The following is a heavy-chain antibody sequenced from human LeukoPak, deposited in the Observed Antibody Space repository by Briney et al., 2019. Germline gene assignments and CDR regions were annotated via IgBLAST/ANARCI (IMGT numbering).Heavy chain of an antibody. Sequence: PGGSLRLSCAASGFTFSSYAMHWVRQAPGKGLEWVAVISYDGSNKYYADSVKGRFTISRDNSRNTLHLQMNSLRAEDTAVYYCVKGRAAPPGRGFDFWGQGTLVTVSS. CDR1: GFTFSSYA. D-gene: IGHD6-13*01. CDR3: VKGRAAPPGRGFDF. V-gene: IGHV3-30*18. CDR2: ISYDGSNK. J-gene: IGHJ4*02.